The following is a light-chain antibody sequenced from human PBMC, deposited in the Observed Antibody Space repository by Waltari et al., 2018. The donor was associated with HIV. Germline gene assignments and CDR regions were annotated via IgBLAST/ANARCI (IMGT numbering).Light chain of an antibody. CDR3: SSYGGVASYLI. CDR2: DFN. V-gene: IGLV2-11*01. J-gene: IGLJ2*01. Sequence: HSALTQPRSVSGSPGQSVTISCTGTSSDIGAYDYVSWFQKFPGRAPKLLIFDFNKRPPGGPCRFLGLQVWGTGPPAISGLQPDDESDYFCSSYGGVASYLIFGGGTTLTVL. CDR1: SSDIGAYDY.